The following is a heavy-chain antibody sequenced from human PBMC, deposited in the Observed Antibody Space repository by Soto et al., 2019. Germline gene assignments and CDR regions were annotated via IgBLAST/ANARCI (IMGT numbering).Heavy chain of an antibody. J-gene: IGHJ3*02. D-gene: IGHD2-2*01. V-gene: IGHV4-39*01. CDR3: ASTIVVVPAAMGLWAFDI. CDR2: IYYSGST. Sequence: QLQLQESGPGLVKPSETLSLTCTVSGGSISSSSYYWGWIRQPPGKGLEWIGSIYYSGSTYYNPSLKSRVTISVDTSKTQFSLKLSSVTAADTAVYYCASTIVVVPAAMGLWAFDIWGQGTMVTVSS. CDR1: GGSISSSSYY.